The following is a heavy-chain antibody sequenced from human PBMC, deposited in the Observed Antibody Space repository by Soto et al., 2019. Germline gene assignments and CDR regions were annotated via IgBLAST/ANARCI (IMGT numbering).Heavy chain of an antibody. CDR3: ARLSRSGWSFDI. CDR2: FDPSDSYT. V-gene: IGHV5-10-1*01. Sequence: PGESLKISCKCSGYSFSSYWISLVRQMPGKGLEWMGRFDPSDSYTNYSPSFQGHVTISADKSISTAYLQWSSLKASDTAVYYCARLSRSGWSFDIWGQGTMVTVSS. D-gene: IGHD6-19*01. J-gene: IGHJ3*02. CDR1: GYSFSSYW.